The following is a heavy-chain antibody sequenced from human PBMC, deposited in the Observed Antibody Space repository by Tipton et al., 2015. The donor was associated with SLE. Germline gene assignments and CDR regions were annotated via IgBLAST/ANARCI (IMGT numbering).Heavy chain of an antibody. CDR1: GGSISSGSYY. CDR2: IYTSGST. CDR3: ARGYCSGGSCSALLDV. D-gene: IGHD2-15*01. J-gene: IGHJ6*04. Sequence: TLSLTCTVSGGSISSGSYYWSWIRQPAGKGLEWIGRIYTSGSTNYNPSLKSRVTISVDTSKNQFYLKLSSVTAADTAVYYCARGYCSGGSCSALLDVWGKGTTVTVSS. V-gene: IGHV4-61*02.